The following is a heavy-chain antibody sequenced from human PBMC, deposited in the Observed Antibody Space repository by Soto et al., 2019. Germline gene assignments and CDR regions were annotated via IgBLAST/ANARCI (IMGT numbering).Heavy chain of an antibody. Sequence: PGGSLRLSCAASGFTFSSYGMHWVRQAPGKGLEWVAVIWYDGSNKYYADSVKGRFTISRDNSKNTLYLQMNSLRAEDTAVYYCARDVGYCSSTSCFYYYYYYMDVWGKGTTVTVSS. CDR1: GFTFSSYG. V-gene: IGHV3-33*01. CDR3: ARDVGYCSSTSCFYYYYYYMDV. J-gene: IGHJ6*03. CDR2: IWYDGSNK. D-gene: IGHD2-2*01.